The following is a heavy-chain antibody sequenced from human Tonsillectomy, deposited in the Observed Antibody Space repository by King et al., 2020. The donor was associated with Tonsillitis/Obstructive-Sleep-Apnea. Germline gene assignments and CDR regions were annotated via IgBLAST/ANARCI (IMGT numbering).Heavy chain of an antibody. CDR2: IYYSGST. J-gene: IGHJ5*02. CDR1: GGSISSYY. V-gene: IGHV4-59*08. D-gene: IGHD4-17*01. Sequence: QLQESGPGLVKPSETLSLTCTVSGGSISSYYWSWIRPPPGKGLEWIGYIYYSGSTNYNPSLKSRVTISVDTSKNQFSLKLSSVTAADTAVYYCARRGSYGDYWFDPWGQGTLVTVSS. CDR3: ARRGSYGDYWFDP.